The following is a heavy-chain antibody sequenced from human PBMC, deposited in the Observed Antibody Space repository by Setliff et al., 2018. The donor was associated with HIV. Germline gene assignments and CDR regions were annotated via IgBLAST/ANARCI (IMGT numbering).Heavy chain of an antibody. CDR1: GFSFSQYG. D-gene: IGHD3-16*01. CDR2: MWYDGSKK. J-gene: IGHJ3*01. Sequence: GGSLRLSCAASGFSFSQYGMHWVRQAPGKGLQWVAVMWYDGSKKYYADSVKGRFTISRDNSKNTLYLQMNSLRAEDTAIYYCAKPCYDYVWRPDRDAFDLWGQGTMVTVSS. V-gene: IGHV3-33*06. CDR3: AKPCYDYVWRPDRDAFDL.